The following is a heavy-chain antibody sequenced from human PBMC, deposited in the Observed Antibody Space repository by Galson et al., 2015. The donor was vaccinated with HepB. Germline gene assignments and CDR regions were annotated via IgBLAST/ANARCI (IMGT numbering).Heavy chain of an antibody. J-gene: IGHJ6*02. Sequence: SLRLSCAASGFTFSDFYMSWIRQSPGKGLEWVSYISSRSDYTNFADSVRGQFTISRDNAKNSLYLQINRLRAEDTAVYYCARERVVIPTTGMDVWGQGTTVTVSS. CDR3: ARERVVIPTTGMDV. CDR1: GFTFSDFY. D-gene: IGHD3-3*01. V-gene: IGHV3-11*05. CDR2: ISSRSDYT.